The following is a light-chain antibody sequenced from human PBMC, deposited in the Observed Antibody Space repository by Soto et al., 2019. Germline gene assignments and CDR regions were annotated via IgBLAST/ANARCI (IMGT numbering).Light chain of an antibody. CDR3: CSYAGSSTFYWV. CDR2: SNN. V-gene: IGLV1-47*02. J-gene: IGLJ3*02. Sequence: QSVLTQPPSVSGTPGQRVTISCSGGRSNIGNNYLYWYQHLPGTAPKLLIYSNNQRPSGVPDRFSGSKSGTSASLAISGLRSEDEGDYYCCSYAGSSTFYWVFGGGTKVTVL. CDR1: RSNIGNNY.